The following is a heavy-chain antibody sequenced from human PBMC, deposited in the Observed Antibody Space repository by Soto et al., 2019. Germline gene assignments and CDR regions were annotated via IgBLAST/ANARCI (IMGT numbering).Heavy chain of an antibody. J-gene: IGHJ4*02. D-gene: IGHD7-27*01. CDR1: GFSFNNYA. V-gene: IGHV3-23*01. CDR2: VSAGGGTT. CDR3: ATRLPGAGCFDS. Sequence: EVQLLESGGGLVQPGGSLRLSCAASGFSFNNYAMNWVRQAPGKGLEWVSSVSAGGGTTFYADSVKGRFTISRDNSKNTLYLQMNSLRAEDTAVYYCATRLPGAGCFDSWGQGTLVTVSS.